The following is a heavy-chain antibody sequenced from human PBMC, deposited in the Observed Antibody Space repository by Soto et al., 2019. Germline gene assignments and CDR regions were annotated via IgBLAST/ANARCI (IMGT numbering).Heavy chain of an antibody. Sequence: PSQTLSLTCAISGDSVSSNSAAWNWIRQSPSRGLEWLGRTYYRSKWYNDYAVSVKSRITINPDTSKNQFSLQLNSVTPEDTAVYYCARDPDTAMGLHYYYYYGMDVWGQGTTVTVSS. J-gene: IGHJ6*02. CDR3: ARDPDTAMGLHYYYYYGMDV. D-gene: IGHD5-18*01. CDR1: GDSVSSNSAA. CDR2: TYYRSKWYN. V-gene: IGHV6-1*01.